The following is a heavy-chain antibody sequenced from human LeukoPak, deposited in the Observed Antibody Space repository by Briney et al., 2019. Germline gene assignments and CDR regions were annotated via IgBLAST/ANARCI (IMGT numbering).Heavy chain of an antibody. D-gene: IGHD5-24*01. CDR3: AKSTRRDGYNKGFDY. Sequence: PGRSLRLSCAASGFTVDDYAMHWVRQAPGKGLEWVSGISWNSGSIGYADSVKGRFTISRDNAKNSLYLQMNSLRAEDTALYYCAKSTRRDGYNKGFDYWGQGTLVTVSS. V-gene: IGHV3-9*01. J-gene: IGHJ4*02. CDR2: ISWNSGSI. CDR1: GFTVDDYA.